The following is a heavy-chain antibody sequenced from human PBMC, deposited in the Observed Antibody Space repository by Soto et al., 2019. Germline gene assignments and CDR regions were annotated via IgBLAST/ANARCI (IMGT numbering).Heavy chain of an antibody. CDR3: ARDSSYNDFCCGVMEVYSYNMDV. V-gene: IGHV4-31*03. CDR1: GGSISGGGYY. J-gene: IGHJ6*02. Sequence: PSETMSRTCTVYGGSISGGGYYWSWIRQHPGKGLEWIGYIYYSGSTYYNPSLKSRVTISVDTSKNQFSLKLSSVTAADTAVYYCARDSSYNDFCCGVMEVYSYNMDVWGQGTTVTVSS. CDR2: IYYSGST. D-gene: IGHD3-3*01.